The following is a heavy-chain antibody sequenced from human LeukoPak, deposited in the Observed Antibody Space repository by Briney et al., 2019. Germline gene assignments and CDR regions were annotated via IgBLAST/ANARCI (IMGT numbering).Heavy chain of an antibody. Sequence: PGGSLRLSCAASGFTFSSYWVHSVRQAPGQGLESVSAISGSGGSTYYADAVKGRFTISRDNSKNTLYLQMNRLRVEDTAVYYCAKDQYCSSTSCYGTDAFDIWGQGTMVTVSS. CDR2: ISGSGGST. D-gene: IGHD2-2*01. V-gene: IGHV3-23*01. CDR3: AKDQYCSSTSCYGTDAFDI. J-gene: IGHJ3*02. CDR1: GFTFSSYW.